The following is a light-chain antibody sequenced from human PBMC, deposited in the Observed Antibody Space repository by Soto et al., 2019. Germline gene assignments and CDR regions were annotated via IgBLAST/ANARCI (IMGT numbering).Light chain of an antibody. V-gene: IGKV3-11*01. CDR3: QQYNNWPWT. J-gene: IGKJ1*01. Sequence: EIVSTQSPATLSLSPGERDTLSCRASQSVSSYLAWYQQKPGQAPRLLIYDASNRATGIPARFSGSGSGTDFTLTISSLQSEDFAVYYCQQYNNWPWTFGQGAKVDIK. CDR2: DAS. CDR1: QSVSSY.